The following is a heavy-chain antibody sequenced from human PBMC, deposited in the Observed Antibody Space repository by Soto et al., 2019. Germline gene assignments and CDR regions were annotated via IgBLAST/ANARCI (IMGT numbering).Heavy chain of an antibody. CDR2: INQAGSTT. D-gene: IGHD2-15*01. CDR1: GFTFSSYW. CDR3: ARGLLNLYGMDV. V-gene: IGHV3-74*01. J-gene: IGHJ6*02. Sequence: EVQLVESGGGLVQPGGSLRLSCAASGFTFSSYWMHWVRQAPGKWLVWVSRINQAGSTTNYADSVKSRLTISRDNAKNRLYLQMYNLRAEDTAVYYCARGLLNLYGMDVWGQGTTVTVSS.